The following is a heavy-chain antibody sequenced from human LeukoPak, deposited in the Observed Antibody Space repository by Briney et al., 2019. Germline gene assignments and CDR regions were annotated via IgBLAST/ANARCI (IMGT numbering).Heavy chain of an antibody. CDR1: GFTFYDYA. CDR3: AKESWSYAKTFDY. CDR2: ISWNSGSI. V-gene: IGHV3-9*01. J-gene: IGHJ4*01. D-gene: IGHD3-16*01. Sequence: GGSLRLSSAASGFTFYDYAMPWVRQAPGEGLEWVSGISWNSGSIGYADSVKGRFTISRDNAKNSLYLQRNSLRAEDTALYYCAKESWSYAKTFDYWGQEPWSPSPQ.